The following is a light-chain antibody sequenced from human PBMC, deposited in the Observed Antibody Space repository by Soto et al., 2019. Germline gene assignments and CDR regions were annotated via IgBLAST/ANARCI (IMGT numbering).Light chain of an antibody. CDR1: IRDVGSYNL. J-gene: IGLJ3*02. CDR2: EVR. CDR3: SSYTTTSNLV. V-gene: IGLV2-14*01. Sequence: QSALTQPASVSGSPGQSITIACTGTIRDVGSYNLVSWYQQRPGEAPKLIISEVRNRPSGISYRFTGSKSGNTASLTISGLQTEDEADYYCSSYTTTSNLVFGGGTKVTVL.